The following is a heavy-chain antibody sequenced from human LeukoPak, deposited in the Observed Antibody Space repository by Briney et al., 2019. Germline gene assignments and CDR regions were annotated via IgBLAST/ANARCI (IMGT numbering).Heavy chain of an antibody. D-gene: IGHD4-17*01. CDR3: ARAGSPYGPDAFDI. Sequence: LWASVKVSCKASGYTFTGYYIHWVQQAPGQGLEWMGWINPNSGGTNYAQKFQGWVTMTRDTSISTAYMELSSLRSEDTAVYYCARAGSPYGPDAFDIWGQGTMVTVSS. V-gene: IGHV1-2*03. CDR1: GYTFTGYY. J-gene: IGHJ3*02. CDR2: INPNSGGT.